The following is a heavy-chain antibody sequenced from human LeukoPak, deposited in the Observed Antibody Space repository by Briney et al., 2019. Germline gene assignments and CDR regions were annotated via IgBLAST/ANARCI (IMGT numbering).Heavy chain of an antibody. CDR2: IWFDGTKK. J-gene: IGHJ4*02. D-gene: IGHD6-13*01. CDR1: GFGFSGYG. V-gene: IGHV3-33*03. Sequence: GGSLRLSCAASGFGFSGYGMHWVRQAPGKGLEWVAVIWFDGTKKYFADSVKGRFTISRDNTKNSLYLQMNSLRTEDTALYYCAKDLAATGTIDYWGQGTLVSVSS. CDR3: AKDLAATGTIDY.